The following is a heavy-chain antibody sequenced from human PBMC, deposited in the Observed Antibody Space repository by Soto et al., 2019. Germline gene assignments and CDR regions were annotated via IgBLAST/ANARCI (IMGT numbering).Heavy chain of an antibody. Sequence: GGSMSLSCAASGLTFSSFWMSWVRQAPGKGLEWVANIKQDGSEKYYVDSVKGRFTISRDNAKNSLYLQMNSLRAEDTAVYYCARDEHDACDSWGQGTMVTVSS. CDR1: GLTFSSFW. J-gene: IGHJ3*02. CDR3: ARDEHDACDS. CDR2: IKQDGSEK. V-gene: IGHV3-7*01.